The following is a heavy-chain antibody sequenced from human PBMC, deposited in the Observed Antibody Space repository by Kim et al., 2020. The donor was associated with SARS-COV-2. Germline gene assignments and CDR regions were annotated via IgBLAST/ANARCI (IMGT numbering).Heavy chain of an antibody. Sequence: ASVKVSCKASGYTFTSYGISWVRQAPGQGLEWMGWIGAYNGNTNYAQKLQGRVTMTTDTSTSTAYMELRSLRTDDTAVYYCARDWSWMQQQSRGWFDPWGQGTMVTVSS. CDR2: IGAYNGNT. CDR1: GYTFTSYG. V-gene: IGHV1-18*01. J-gene: IGHJ5*02. D-gene: IGHD6-13*01. CDR3: ARDWSWMQQQSRGWFDP.